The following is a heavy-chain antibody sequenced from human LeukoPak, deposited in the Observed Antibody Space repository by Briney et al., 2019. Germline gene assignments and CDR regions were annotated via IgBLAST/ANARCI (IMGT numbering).Heavy chain of an antibody. D-gene: IGHD3-22*01. Sequence: GGSLRLPCAASGFTFSSYPMHWVRQAPGKGLEWVAVISYDGSEKHYADPVKGRFTISRDNSKNTLYLQMNSLRAEDTAVYYCAREGSSVYYPSWGQGILVTVSS. CDR3: AREGSSVYYPS. CDR2: ISYDGSEK. V-gene: IGHV3-30*01. J-gene: IGHJ4*02. CDR1: GFTFSSYP.